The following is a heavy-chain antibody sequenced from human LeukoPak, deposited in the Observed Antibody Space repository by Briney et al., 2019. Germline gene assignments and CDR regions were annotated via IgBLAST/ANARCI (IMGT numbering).Heavy chain of an antibody. CDR3: ARNLVGATTGDAFDI. J-gene: IGHJ3*02. D-gene: IGHD1-26*01. V-gene: IGHV4-28*01. Sequence: PSETLSLTCAVSGYSISSSKWWGWIRQPPGKGLEWIGYIYYSGSTYYNPSLKSRVTMSVDTSKNQFSLKLSSVTAVDTAVYYCARNLVGATTGDAFDIWGQGTMVTVSS. CDR2: IYYSGST. CDR1: GYSISSSKW.